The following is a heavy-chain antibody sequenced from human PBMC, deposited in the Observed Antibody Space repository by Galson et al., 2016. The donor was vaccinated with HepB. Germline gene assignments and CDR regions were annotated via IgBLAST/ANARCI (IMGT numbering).Heavy chain of an antibody. CDR2: MSVDGSNK. D-gene: IGHD1-26*01. V-gene: IGHV3-30*18. CDR3: AKGHSQTYYYYYGMDV. CDR1: GFFFSNFV. J-gene: IGHJ6*02. Sequence: LRLSCAASGFFFSNFVMTWVRQAPGKGLEWVAVMSVDGSNKYYADSVKGRFIISRDNSKNTLCLQMNSLRAEDTAVYFCAKGHSQTYYYYYGMDVWGQGTTVTVSS.